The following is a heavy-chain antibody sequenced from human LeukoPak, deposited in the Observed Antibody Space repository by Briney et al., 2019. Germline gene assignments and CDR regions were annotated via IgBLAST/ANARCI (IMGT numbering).Heavy chain of an antibody. J-gene: IGHJ4*02. CDR3: AREGIAAAGTLFDY. V-gene: IGHV4-59*01. CDR2: IYYSGST. Sequence: PSETLSLTCTVSGGSISSYYWSWIRRPPGKGLEWIGYIYYSGSTNYNPSLKSRVTISVDTSKNQFSLKLSSVTAADTAVYYCAREGIAAAGTLFDYWGQGTLVTVSS. D-gene: IGHD6-13*01. CDR1: GGSISSYY.